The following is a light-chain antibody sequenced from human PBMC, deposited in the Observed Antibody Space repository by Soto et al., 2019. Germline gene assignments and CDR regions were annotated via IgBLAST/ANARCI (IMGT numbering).Light chain of an antibody. CDR1: QSISDL. CDR2: DAS. V-gene: IGKV1-5*01. CDR3: QQYNSPYT. Sequence: DIQLTQSPSTLSASVVDRVTITCRASQSISDLLAWYHQKPGKAPKLLIYDASSLESGAPSRFSGSGYGTEFTLTISSLQPDDFATYYCQQYNSPYTFGQGTKVDIK. J-gene: IGKJ2*01.